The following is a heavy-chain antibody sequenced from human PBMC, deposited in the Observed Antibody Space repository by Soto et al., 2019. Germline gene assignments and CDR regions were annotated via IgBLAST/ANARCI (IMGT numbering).Heavy chain of an antibody. CDR2: IIPIFGTA. CDR3: ARGFTGYSSSWSTRGAYYYGMDV. J-gene: IGHJ6*04. Sequence: SVKVSCKASGGTFSSYAISWVRQAPGQGLEWMGGIIPIFGTANYAQKFQGRVTITADESTSTAYMELSSLRSEDTAVYYCARGFTGYSSSWSTRGAYYYGMDVWGKGTTVTVSS. D-gene: IGHD6-13*01. CDR1: GGTFSSYA. V-gene: IGHV1-69*13.